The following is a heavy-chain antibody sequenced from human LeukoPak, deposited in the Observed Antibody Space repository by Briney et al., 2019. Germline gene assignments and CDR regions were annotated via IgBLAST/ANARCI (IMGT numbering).Heavy chain of an antibody. CDR2: INPSGGST. J-gene: IGHJ4*02. CDR3: AREPVGIAARGLDY. Sequence: ASVKVSCKASGYTFTSYGISWVRQAPGQGLEWMGIINPSGGSTSYAQKFQGRVTMTRDMSTSTVYMELSSLRPEDTAVYYCAREPVGIAARGLDYWGQGTLVTVSS. D-gene: IGHD6-6*01. V-gene: IGHV1-46*01. CDR1: GYTFTSYG.